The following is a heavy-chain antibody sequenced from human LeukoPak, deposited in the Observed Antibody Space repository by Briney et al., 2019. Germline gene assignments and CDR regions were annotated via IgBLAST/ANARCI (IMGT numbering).Heavy chain of an antibody. CDR1: GYSFVGYG. D-gene: IGHD2-21*01. CDR2: FNPENGNT. CDR3: ARDPGDGGVRRSYYYMDV. V-gene: IGHV1-18*01. Sequence: ASVKVSCKASGYSFVGYGITWVRQAPGQGLEWMGWFNPENGNTNYAQKVQGRVTMTTDTSTSTAYMELRSLRSDDTAVYYCARDPGDGGVRRSYYYMDVWGKGTTVTVSS. J-gene: IGHJ6*03.